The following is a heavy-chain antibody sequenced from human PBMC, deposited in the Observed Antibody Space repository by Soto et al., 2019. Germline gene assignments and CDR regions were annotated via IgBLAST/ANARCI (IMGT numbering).Heavy chain of an antibody. J-gene: IGHJ6*02. Sequence: EVELLESGGGLVQPGGSLRLSCAASGFTFSSYAMSWVRQAPGKGLEWVSTISNIGGSTYYADSVKGRSTISRDNAKNTLYWQMESLRAEDTAVYYCAKYGKSYSSPSVHYYGMDVWGPGTTVIVSS. CDR1: GFTFSSYA. V-gene: IGHV3-23*01. D-gene: IGHD6-6*01. CDR3: AKYGKSYSSPSVHYYGMDV. CDR2: ISNIGGST.